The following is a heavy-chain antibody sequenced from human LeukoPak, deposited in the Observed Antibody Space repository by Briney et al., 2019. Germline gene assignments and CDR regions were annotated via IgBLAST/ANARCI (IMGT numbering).Heavy chain of an antibody. D-gene: IGHD2-2*01. CDR1: GFTFSSYS. CDR3: ARESPGYCSSTSCYYYYMDV. CDR2: ISSSSSTM. J-gene: IGHJ6*03. V-gene: IGHV3-48*04. Sequence: PGGSLRLSCAASGFTFSSYSMNWVRQAPGKGLEWVSYISSSSSTMYYADSVKGRFTISRDNAKNSLYLQMNSLRAEDTAVYYCARESPGYCSSTSCYYYYMDVWGKGTTVTVSS.